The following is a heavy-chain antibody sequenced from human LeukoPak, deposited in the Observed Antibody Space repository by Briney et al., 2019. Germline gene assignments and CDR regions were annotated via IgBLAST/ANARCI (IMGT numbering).Heavy chain of an antibody. J-gene: IGHJ3*02. D-gene: IGHD1-26*01. CDR1: GFTVSNTF. V-gene: IGHV3-53*01. CDR2: IYTGGTK. Sequence: GGSLRLSCAASGFTVSNTFVTWVRQAPGKGPEWVSIIYTGGTKHYADSVRGRFTNSRDDSKNTLYLQMNSLRAEDTAVYYCARVQFFGTYSEAFDIWGRGTMVTVSS. CDR3: ARVQFFGTYSEAFDI.